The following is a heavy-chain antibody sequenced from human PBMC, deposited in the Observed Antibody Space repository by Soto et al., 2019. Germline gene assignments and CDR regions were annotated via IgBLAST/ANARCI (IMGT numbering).Heavy chain of an antibody. V-gene: IGHV1-2*02. CDR3: ARDYYDSSGYYAAVDY. J-gene: IGHJ4*02. D-gene: IGHD3-22*01. Sequence: ASVKVSCKASGYTLTGYYMHWVRQAPGQGLEWMGWINPNSGGTNYAQKFQGRVTMTRDTSISTAYMELSRLRSDDTAVYYCARDYYDSSGYYAAVDYWGQGTLVTVSS. CDR2: INPNSGGT. CDR1: GYTLTGYY.